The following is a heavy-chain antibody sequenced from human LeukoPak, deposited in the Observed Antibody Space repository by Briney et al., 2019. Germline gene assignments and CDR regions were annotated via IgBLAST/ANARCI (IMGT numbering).Heavy chain of an antibody. V-gene: IGHV3-33*06. CDR3: AKDAQRGFDYSNSLDY. CDR1: GFTFSHYG. D-gene: IGHD4-11*01. CDR2: IWSDASDK. Sequence: GGSLRLSCSASGFTFSHYGMHWVRQAPGTGLEWVAVIWSDASDKYYANSVKGRFTISRDNFKNSLYLQMNSLRAEDTAVYYCAKDAQRGFDYSNSLDYWGQGTRATVSS. J-gene: IGHJ4*02.